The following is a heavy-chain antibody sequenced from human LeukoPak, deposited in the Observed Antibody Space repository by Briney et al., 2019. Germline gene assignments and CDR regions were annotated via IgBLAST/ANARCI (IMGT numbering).Heavy chain of an antibody. D-gene: IGHD2/OR15-2a*01. J-gene: IGHJ3*02. Sequence: SETLSLTCTVSGGSISSYYWSWIRQPPGKGLEWIGYIYYSGSTNYNPSLKSRVTISVDTSKNQFSLKLSSVTAADTAVYYCARFLTDLDAFDIWGQGIMVTVSS. CDR3: ARFLTDLDAFDI. V-gene: IGHV4-59*01. CDR1: GGSISSYY. CDR2: IYYSGST.